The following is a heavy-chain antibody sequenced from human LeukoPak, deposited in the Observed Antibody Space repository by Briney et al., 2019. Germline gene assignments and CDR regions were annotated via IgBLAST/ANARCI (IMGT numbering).Heavy chain of an antibody. J-gene: IGHJ4*02. CDR3: ARDMPPLPGYSPLDY. V-gene: IGHV4-4*07. CDR1: GGSISSYY. D-gene: IGHD3-9*01. CDR2: IYTSGST. Sequence: SETLSLTCTVSGGSISSYYWSWIRQPAGKGLEWIGRIYTSGSTNYNPSLKSRVTISVDTSKNQFSLKLSSVTAADTAVYYCARDMPPLPGYSPLDYWGQGTLVTVSS.